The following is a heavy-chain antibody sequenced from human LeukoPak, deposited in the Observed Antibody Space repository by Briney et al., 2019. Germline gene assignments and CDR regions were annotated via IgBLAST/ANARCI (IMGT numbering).Heavy chain of an antibody. CDR1: GYTFTGYY. D-gene: IGHD2-21*02. Sequence: ASVKVSCKTSGYTFTGYYVHWVRQAPGQGLEWMGRINPDSGDTNYAQKFQGRVTMTRDTSISTAYMELSRLRSDDTAVYYCARDYCGGDCFPDYWGQGTLVTVSS. J-gene: IGHJ4*02. CDR2: INPDSGDT. V-gene: IGHV1-2*06. CDR3: ARDYCGGDCFPDY.